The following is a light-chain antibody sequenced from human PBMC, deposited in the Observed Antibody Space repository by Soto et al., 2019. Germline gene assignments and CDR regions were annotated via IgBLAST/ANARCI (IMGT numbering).Light chain of an antibody. J-gene: IGLJ1*01. CDR2: EVT. CDR3: SSYTSRSTLYV. Sequence: QSVLTQPASVSGSPGQSITVSCTGTSSDIGGYNYVSWYQQHPGKAPKLMVYEVTNRPSGVSDRFSGSKSGYTASLTISGLQADDEGYYYCSSYTSRSTLYVFGTGTKLTVL. CDR1: SSDIGGYNY. V-gene: IGLV2-14*01.